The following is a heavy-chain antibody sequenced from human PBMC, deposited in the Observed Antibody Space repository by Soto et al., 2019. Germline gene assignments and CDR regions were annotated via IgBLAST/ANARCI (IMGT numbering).Heavy chain of an antibody. CDR3: ARLLCQLLHGEDYYYYGMDV. V-gene: IGHV1-18*01. Sequence: GASVKVSCKSSGYTFINYGISWVRQAPGQGLEWMGWISAYNGNTKYAQKLQGRVTMTTDTSTTTANMELRSLRSDDTAVYYCARLLCQLLHGEDYYYYGMDVWGQGTTVTVSS. D-gene: IGHD3-10*01. CDR1: GYTFINYG. CDR2: ISAYNGNT. J-gene: IGHJ6*02.